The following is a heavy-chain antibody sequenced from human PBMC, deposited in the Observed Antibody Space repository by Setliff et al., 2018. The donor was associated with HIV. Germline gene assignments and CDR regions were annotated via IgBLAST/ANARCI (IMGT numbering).Heavy chain of an antibody. Sequence: KPSETLSLTCTVSGGSISSNYWSWMRQPPGKGLEWIGHIYYSGSTNYNPSLKSRVTISVDTPRNQFSLNLSSVTAADTAVYYCVRWYYCVSGACYRADYWGQGTMVTVSS. CDR2: IYYSGST. V-gene: IGHV4-59*01. D-gene: IGHD2-21*02. J-gene: IGHJ4*02. CDR1: GGSISSNY. CDR3: VRWYYCVSGACYRADY.